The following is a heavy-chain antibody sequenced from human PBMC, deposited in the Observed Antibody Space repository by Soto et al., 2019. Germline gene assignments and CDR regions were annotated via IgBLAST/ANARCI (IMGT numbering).Heavy chain of an antibody. J-gene: IGHJ4*02. CDR2: IYYSGST. CDR1: GGSISSYY. V-gene: IGHV4-59*01. Sequence: SETLSLTCTVSGGSISSYYWSWIRQPPGKGLEWIGYIYYSGSTNYNPSLKSRVTISVDTSKNQFSLKLSSVTAADTAVYYCARYGTRSRDNYFDYWGQGTLVTVSS. CDR3: ARYGTRSRDNYFDY. D-gene: IGHD1-26*01.